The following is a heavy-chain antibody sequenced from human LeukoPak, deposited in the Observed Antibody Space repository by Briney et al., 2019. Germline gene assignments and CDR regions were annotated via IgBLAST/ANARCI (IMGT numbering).Heavy chain of an antibody. CDR2: IYYSGNT. J-gene: IGHJ5*02. CDR3: ARNVDFWSGPNWFAP. V-gene: IGHV4-59*08. D-gene: IGHD3-3*01. CDR1: GGSISSYY. Sequence: PSETLSLTCTVSGGSISSYYWSWIRQPPGRGLEWIGYIYYSGNTNYNPSLKSRVTISVDMSKNQFSLKLSSVTAADTAVYYCARNVDFWSGPNWFAPGGQGTLATVSS.